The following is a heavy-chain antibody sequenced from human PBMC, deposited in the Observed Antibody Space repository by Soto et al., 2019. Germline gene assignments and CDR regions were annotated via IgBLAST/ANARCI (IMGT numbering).Heavy chain of an antibody. Sequence: QVQLVESGGGVVQPGGSLRLSCSGSGFIFSGYGMHWVRQPPGKGLEWGAVISYDGRRKYYEDSVKGRFTVSRDNSQNTVYLEMNSLRVEDSAIYYCAKDILRDQLDWGMDVWGQGTTVTVSS. D-gene: IGHD3-9*01. V-gene: IGHV3-30*18. J-gene: IGHJ6*02. CDR2: ISYDGRRK. CDR1: GFIFSGYG. CDR3: AKDILRDQLDWGMDV.